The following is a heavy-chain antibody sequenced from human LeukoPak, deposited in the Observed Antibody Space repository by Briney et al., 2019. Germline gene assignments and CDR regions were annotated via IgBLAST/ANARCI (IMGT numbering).Heavy chain of an antibody. CDR2: ISSTSNYI. V-gene: IGHV3-21*01. CDR1: GFTFSSYR. CDR3: ARDPGPIAVACLGFSFDI. Sequence: GGSLRLSCAASGFTFSSYRMDWVRQAPGKGLEWVSSISSTSNYIYYADSVKGRFTISRDNAKNSLFLHMNSLRAEDTAVYYCARDPGPIAVACLGFSFDIWGQGTMVTVSS. J-gene: IGHJ3*02. D-gene: IGHD6-19*01.